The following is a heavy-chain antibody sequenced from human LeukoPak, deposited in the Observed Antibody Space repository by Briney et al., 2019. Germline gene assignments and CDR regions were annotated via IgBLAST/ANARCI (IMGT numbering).Heavy chain of an antibody. CDR3: ARGALGDYGGNGDFDY. CDR2: IYYSGST. CDR1: GGSISSSSYY. J-gene: IGHJ4*02. Sequence: SETPSLTCTVSGGSISSSSYYWGWIRQPPGKGLEWIGSIYYSGSTYYNPSLKSRVTISADTSKNQFSLKLSSVTAADTAVYYCARGALGDYGGNGDFDYWGQGTLVTVSS. V-gene: IGHV4-39*07. D-gene: IGHD4-23*01.